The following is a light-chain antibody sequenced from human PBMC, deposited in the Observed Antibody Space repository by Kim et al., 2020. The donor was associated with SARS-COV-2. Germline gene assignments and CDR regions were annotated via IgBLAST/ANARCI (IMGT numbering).Light chain of an antibody. V-gene: IGKV3-20*01. J-gene: IGKJ1*01. Sequence: LSPGERATLSCRASLTVRDNYLAWYQHNPGQAPKLLIYEASNRASDIPDRFSGRGSGTDFTLIINRLEPEEFAVYFGQQYGTLPTFGQGTKVDIK. CDR3: QQYGTLPT. CDR1: LTVRDNY. CDR2: EAS.